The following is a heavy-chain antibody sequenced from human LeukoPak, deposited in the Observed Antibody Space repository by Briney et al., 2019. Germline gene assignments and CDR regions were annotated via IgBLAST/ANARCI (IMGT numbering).Heavy chain of an antibody. CDR1: GFTFSSYS. CDR3: GRVVGATKGSLFDY. V-gene: IGHV3-21*01. D-gene: IGHD1-26*01. CDR2: ISSSSSYI. Sequence: PGGSLRLSCAASGFTFSSYSMNWVRQAPGKGLEWVSSISSSSSYIYYADSVKGRFTISRDNAKNSLYLQMNSLRAEDTAVYYCGRVVGATKGSLFDYWGQGTLVTVSS. J-gene: IGHJ4*02.